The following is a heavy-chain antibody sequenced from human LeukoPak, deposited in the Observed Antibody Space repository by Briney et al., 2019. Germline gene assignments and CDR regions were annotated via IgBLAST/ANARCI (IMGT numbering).Heavy chain of an antibody. CDR2: INPNSGGT. J-gene: IGHJ4*02. D-gene: IGHD5-18*01. CDR1: GYTFTGYY. CDR3: ARGVKGYSYGFVHY. Sequence: ASVKVSCKASGYTFTGYYMHWVRQAPGQGLEWMGWINPNSGGTNYAQKFQGRVTMTGDTSISTAYMELSRLRSDDTAVYYCARGVKGYSYGFVHYWGQGTLVTVSS. V-gene: IGHV1-2*02.